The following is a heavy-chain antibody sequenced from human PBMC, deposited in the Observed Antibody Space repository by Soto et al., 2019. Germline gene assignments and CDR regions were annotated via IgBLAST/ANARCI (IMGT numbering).Heavy chain of an antibody. CDR2: IRSKAHGGTT. D-gene: IGHD2-15*01. J-gene: IGHJ6*02. Sequence: PGGSLRLSCAASGFTFSSYAMSWVRQAPGKGLEWVGFIRSKAHGGTTEYAASVKGRFTISRDDSESIAYLQMNSLKTEDTAVYYCTSPGVVSTPQQYYYGMDVWGQGTTVTVSS. CDR1: GFTFSSYA. CDR3: TSPGVVSTPQQYYYGMDV. V-gene: IGHV3-49*04.